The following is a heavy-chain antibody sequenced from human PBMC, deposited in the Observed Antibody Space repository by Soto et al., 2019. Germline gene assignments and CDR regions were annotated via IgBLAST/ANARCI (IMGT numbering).Heavy chain of an antibody. Sequence: VKVSCKASGGTFSSYAISWVRQAPGQGLEWMGGIIPIFGTANYAQKFQGRVTITRDTSASTAYMELSSLRSEDTAVYYCAREALTGYYNWFDPWGQGTLVTVSS. CDR3: AREALTGYYNWFDP. D-gene: IGHD3-9*01. CDR2: IIPIFGTA. V-gene: IGHV1-69*13. J-gene: IGHJ5*02. CDR1: GGTFSSYA.